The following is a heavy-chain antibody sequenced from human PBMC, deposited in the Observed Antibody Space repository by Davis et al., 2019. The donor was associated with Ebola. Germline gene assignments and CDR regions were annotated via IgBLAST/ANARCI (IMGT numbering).Heavy chain of an antibody. Sequence: GESLKISCAASGFTFSDYYMSWIRQAPGKGLEWVSTLGTSADTYYADSVKGRFTISRDNSRNTLYLQMNGLRVEDTAFYHCARVNAVTGYTRFDLWGQGTLVTVSS. D-gene: IGHD3-9*01. V-gene: IGHV3-69-1*01. CDR1: GFTFSDYY. CDR2: LGTSADT. J-gene: IGHJ5*02. CDR3: ARVNAVTGYTRFDL.